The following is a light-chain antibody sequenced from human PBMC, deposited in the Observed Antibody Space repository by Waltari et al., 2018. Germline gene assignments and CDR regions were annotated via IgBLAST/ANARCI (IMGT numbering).Light chain of an antibody. J-gene: IGLJ1*01. V-gene: IGLV2-14*03. CDR1: SSDVGGYNY. CDR3: NSYTSSSTYV. CDR2: DVS. Sequence: QSALTQPASVSGSPGQSITISCTGTSSDVGGYNYVSWYQQHPGKAPQLMIFDVSNRPSVVSNRFSGSKSGNTASLTISGLQAEDEADYYCNSYTSSSTYVFGGGTKVTVL.